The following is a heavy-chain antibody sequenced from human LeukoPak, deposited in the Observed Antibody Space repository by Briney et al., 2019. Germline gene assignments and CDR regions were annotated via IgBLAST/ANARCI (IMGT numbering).Heavy chain of an antibody. D-gene: IGHD2-2*01. J-gene: IGHJ3*02. CDR3: ARQLVPMGDTFDI. CDR2: IYSGGST. Sequence: EWVSVIYSGGSTYYADSVKGRFTISRDNSKNTLDLQMNSLRAEDTAVYYCARQLVPMGDTFDIWGQGTMVTVSS. V-gene: IGHV3-66*04.